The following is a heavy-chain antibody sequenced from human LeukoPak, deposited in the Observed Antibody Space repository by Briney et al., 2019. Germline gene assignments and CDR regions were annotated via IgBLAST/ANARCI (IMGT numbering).Heavy chain of an antibody. CDR3: AKDLTCYDILTGYYPNYFDY. CDR1: GFTFSSYA. J-gene: IGHJ4*02. Sequence: GGSLRLSCAASGFTFSSYAMSWVRQAPGKGPERVSAISGSGGSTYYADSVKGRFTISRDNSKNTLYLQMNGLRAEDTAVYYCAKDLTCYDILTGYYPNYFDYWGQGTLVTVSS. V-gene: IGHV3-23*01. CDR2: ISGSGGST. D-gene: IGHD3-9*01.